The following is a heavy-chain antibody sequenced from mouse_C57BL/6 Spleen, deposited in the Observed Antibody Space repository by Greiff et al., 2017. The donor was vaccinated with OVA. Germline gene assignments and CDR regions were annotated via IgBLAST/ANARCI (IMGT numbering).Heavy chain of an antibody. Sequence: VQLQQPGAELVKPGASVKLSCKASGYTFTSYWMQWVKQRPGQGLEWIGEIDPSDSYTNYNQKFKGKATLTVDTSSSTAYMQLSSLTSEDSAVYYCARAHYYGSSDYWGKGTTLTVSS. CDR1: GYTFTSYW. CDR3: ARAHYYGSSDY. J-gene: IGHJ2*01. D-gene: IGHD1-1*01. CDR2: IDPSDSYT. V-gene: IGHV1-50*01.